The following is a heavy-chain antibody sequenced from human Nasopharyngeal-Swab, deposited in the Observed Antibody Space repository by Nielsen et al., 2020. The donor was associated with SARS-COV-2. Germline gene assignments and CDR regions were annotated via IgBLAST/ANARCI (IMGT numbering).Heavy chain of an antibody. CDR2: FNPNSGGT. J-gene: IGHJ4*02. Sequence: ASVKVSCKTSGYTFIGYYIHWVRQAPGQGLEWMGRFNPNSGGTNYAQELQGRVTMTGDTSISTAYMELRRVRSDDTAMYYCTRDRGSGYFDSWGQGTLVIVSS. D-gene: IGHD3-3*01. CDR3: TRDRGSGYFDS. V-gene: IGHV1-2*06. CDR1: GYTFIGYY.